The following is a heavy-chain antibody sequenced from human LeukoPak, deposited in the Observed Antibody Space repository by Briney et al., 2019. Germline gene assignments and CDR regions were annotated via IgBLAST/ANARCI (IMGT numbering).Heavy chain of an antibody. CDR1: GFTFSDYY. CDR3: ARYSSSLGSSDY. D-gene: IGHD6-6*01. J-gene: IGHJ4*02. Sequence: GGPLRLSCAASGFTFSDYYMSWIHQAPGKGLEWVSYISSSGSTIYYADPVKGRFTISRDNAKNSLYLQMNSLRAEDTAVYYCARYSSSLGSSDYWGQGTLVTVSS. CDR2: ISSSGSTI. V-gene: IGHV3-11*01.